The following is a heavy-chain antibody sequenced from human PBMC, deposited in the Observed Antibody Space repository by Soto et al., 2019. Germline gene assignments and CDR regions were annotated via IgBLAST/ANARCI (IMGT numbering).Heavy chain of an antibody. Sequence: QAQMVQSGGGVVQPGRSLRLSCAASPFTCRSYSLHWVRQAPGKGLEWVTSISEDGSKEASADSVKGRFAGSRDNSKNTLYLQLKSPRPEDTAVYYCARYCNGGACYSASLDYWGQGTQVTVSS. V-gene: IGHV3-30*09. J-gene: IGHJ4*02. D-gene: IGHD2-15*01. CDR3: ARYCNGGACYSASLDY. CDR1: PFTCRSYS. CDR2: ISEDGSKE.